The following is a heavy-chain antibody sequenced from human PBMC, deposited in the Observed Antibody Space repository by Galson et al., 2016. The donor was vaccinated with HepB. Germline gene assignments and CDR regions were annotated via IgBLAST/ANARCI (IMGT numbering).Heavy chain of an antibody. V-gene: IGHV3-11*01. J-gene: IGHJ4*02. CDR1: GFTVSTIY. CDR3: ARDYGPGGQIQKYDY. Sequence: SLRLSCAASGFTVSTIYMNWVRQAPGKGLEWISYITSSGSTIYYADSVKGRFTISRDNAQNSLYLQMNNLRPEDTAVYYCARDYGPGGQIQKYDYWGQGTLVTVSS. D-gene: IGHD3-10*01. CDR2: ITSSGSTI.